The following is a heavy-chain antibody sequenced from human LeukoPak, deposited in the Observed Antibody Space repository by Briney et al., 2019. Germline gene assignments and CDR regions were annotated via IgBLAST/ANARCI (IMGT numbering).Heavy chain of an antibody. D-gene: IGHD3-22*01. CDR1: GFTFSSYG. Sequence: GGTLRLSCAAPGFTFSSYGMSWVRQAPGKGLEWVSAISGSGGSTYYADSVKGRFTISRDNSKNTLYLQMNSLRAEDTAVYYCAPRPSDYDGLWGQGTLVTVSS. CDR3: APRPSDYDGL. CDR2: ISGSGGST. V-gene: IGHV3-23*01. J-gene: IGHJ4*02.